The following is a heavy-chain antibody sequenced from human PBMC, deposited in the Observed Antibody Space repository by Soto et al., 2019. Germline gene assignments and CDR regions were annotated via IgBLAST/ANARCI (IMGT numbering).Heavy chain of an antibody. CDR1: GGTFSSYT. J-gene: IGHJ4*02. Sequence: QVQLVQSGAEVKKPGSSVKVSCKASGGTFSSYTISWVRQAPGQGLEWMGRIIPILGIANYAQKFQGRVTITADKSTSTAYMELSSLRSEDTAVYYCARAIFRLGELSPTFDYWGQGTLVTVSS. D-gene: IGHD3-16*02. CDR2: IIPILGIA. V-gene: IGHV1-69*02. CDR3: ARAIFRLGELSPTFDY.